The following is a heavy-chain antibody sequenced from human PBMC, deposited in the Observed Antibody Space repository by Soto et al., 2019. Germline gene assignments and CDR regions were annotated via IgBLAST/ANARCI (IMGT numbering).Heavy chain of an antibody. J-gene: IGHJ6*02. CDR3: ARETFGGYDWYGMDV. D-gene: IGHD5-12*01. V-gene: IGHV3-30-3*01. CDR2: ISYDGSNK. CDR1: GFTFSSYA. Sequence: PGGSLRLSCAASGFTFSSYAMHWVRQAPGKGLEWVAVISYDGSNKYYADSVKGRFTISRDSSKNTLYLQMNSLRAEDTAVYYCARETFGGYDWYGMDVWGQGTTVTVS.